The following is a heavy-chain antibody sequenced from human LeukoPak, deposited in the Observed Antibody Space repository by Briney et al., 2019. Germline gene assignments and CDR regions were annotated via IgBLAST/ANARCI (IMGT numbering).Heavy chain of an antibody. CDR3: VKDQNYYGWFDP. CDR2: ISSNGGST. V-gene: IGHV3-64D*06. CDR1: GFTISTYA. J-gene: IGHJ5*02. D-gene: IGHD3-10*01. Sequence: SGGSLRLSCPASGFTISTYAMHWVRQAPGKGLEYVSAISSNGGSTYYADSVKGRFTISRDNSKNTLYLQMSSLRAEDTAVYYCVKDQNYYGWFDPWGQETLVTVSS.